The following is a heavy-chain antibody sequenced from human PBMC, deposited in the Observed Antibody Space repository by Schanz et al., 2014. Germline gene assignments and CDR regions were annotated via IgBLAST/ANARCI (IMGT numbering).Heavy chain of an antibody. D-gene: IGHD4-17*01. CDR3: ARGPTTPETTEFYFDY. CDR1: EFTFSRYA. CDR2: VSYDGHNK. J-gene: IGHJ4*02. V-gene: IGHV3-30*04. Sequence: QAQLVESGGGVVQPGRSLRLSCAASEFTFSRYAMHWVRQAPGKGLEWVAIVSYDGHNKYYAVSVKGRFTISRDNSKSSLYLEMNSLRPEDTAIYYCARGPTTPETTEFYFDYWGQGTLVTVSS.